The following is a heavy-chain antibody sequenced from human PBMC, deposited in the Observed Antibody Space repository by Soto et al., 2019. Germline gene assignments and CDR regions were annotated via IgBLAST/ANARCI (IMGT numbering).Heavy chain of an antibody. J-gene: IGHJ6*02. CDR2: ISAYNGNT. V-gene: IGHV1-18*01. CDR1: GYTFTSYG. CDR3: ARDRMRGGYDGEYYYYYGMDV. Sequence: QVQLVQSGAEVKKPGASVKVSCKASGYTFTSYGISWVRQAPGQGLEWMGWISAYNGNTNYAQKLQGRVTMTTDTSTSTAYMELRSLRSDDTAVYYCARDRMRGGYDGEYYYYYGMDVWGQGTTVTVSS. D-gene: IGHD5-12*01.